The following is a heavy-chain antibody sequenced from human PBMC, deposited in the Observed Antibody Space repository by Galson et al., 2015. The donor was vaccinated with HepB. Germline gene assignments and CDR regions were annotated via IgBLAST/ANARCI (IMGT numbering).Heavy chain of an antibody. CDR2: ISGGGKA. D-gene: IGHD4-17*01. Sequence: SLSLSCAASGFTVSNIYMHWVRQAPGKGLEWVSLISGGGKALYADSMRGRFTISRDISKNTVYLQMNSLRAEDTAIYYCAREAYGDYYFDYGGQGTLVTVSS. CDR3: AREAYGDYYFDY. V-gene: IGHV3-53*01. J-gene: IGHJ4*02. CDR1: GFTVSNIY.